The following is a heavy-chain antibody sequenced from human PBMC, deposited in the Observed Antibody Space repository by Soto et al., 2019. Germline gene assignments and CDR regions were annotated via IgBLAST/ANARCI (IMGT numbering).Heavy chain of an antibody. CDR2: ISYDGSNK. V-gene: IGHV3-30*18. Sequence: GGSLRLSCAASGFTFSSYGMHWVRQAPGKGLEWVAVISYDGSNKYYADSVKGRFTISRDNSKNTLYLQMNSLRAEDTAVYYCAKDRDFDYWGQGTLVTSPQ. CDR3: AKDRDFDY. CDR1: GFTFSSYG. D-gene: IGHD3-3*01. J-gene: IGHJ4*02.